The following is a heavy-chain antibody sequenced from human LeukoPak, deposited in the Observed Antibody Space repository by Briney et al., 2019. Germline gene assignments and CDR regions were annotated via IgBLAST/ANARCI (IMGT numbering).Heavy chain of an antibody. CDR2: VYYSGST. CDR1: GGSISSYY. D-gene: IGHD5-12*01. J-gene: IGHJ6*02. Sequence: SETLSLTCTVSGGSISSYYWSWIRQPPGKGLEWIGYVYYSGSTNFNPSLKSRVTFSVDTSKNQVSLKLSFVTAADTAVCYCARGGYSGYDSGLDVWGQGTTVTVSS. V-gene: IGHV4-59*01. CDR3: ARGGYSGYDSGLDV.